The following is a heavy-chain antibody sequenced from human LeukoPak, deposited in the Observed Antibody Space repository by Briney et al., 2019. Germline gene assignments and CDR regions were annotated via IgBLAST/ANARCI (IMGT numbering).Heavy chain of an antibody. V-gene: IGHV3-9*01. CDR3: AKDSGYYDSSGYKSNYFDY. J-gene: IGHJ4*02. Sequence: GRSLRLSCAASGFTFDDYAMHWVRQAPGKGLEWVSGISWNSGSIGYADSVKGRFTISRDNTKNSLYLQMNSLRAEDTALYYCAKDSGYYDSSGYKSNYFDYWGQGTPVTVSS. CDR2: ISWNSGSI. D-gene: IGHD3-22*01. CDR1: GFTFDDYA.